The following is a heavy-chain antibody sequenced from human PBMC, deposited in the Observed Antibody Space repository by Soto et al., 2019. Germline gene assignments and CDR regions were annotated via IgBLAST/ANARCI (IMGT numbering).Heavy chain of an antibody. D-gene: IGHD6-6*01. Sequence: QVQLQESGPGLVKPSQTLSLTCTVSGGSISSDDYYWSWIRQPPGKGLEWIGYFYYSGSTSYNPSLNSRLTISLHTSKNQFSLKLSSVSAADTAVYYCARDRSNSPDYFDYWGQGTLVTVSS. CDR3: ARDRSNSPDYFDY. CDR1: GGSISSDDYY. CDR2: FYYSGST. V-gene: IGHV4-30-4*01. J-gene: IGHJ4*02.